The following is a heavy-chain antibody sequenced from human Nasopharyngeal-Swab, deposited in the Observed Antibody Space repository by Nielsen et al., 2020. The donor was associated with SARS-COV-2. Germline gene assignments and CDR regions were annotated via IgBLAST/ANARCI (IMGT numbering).Heavy chain of an antibody. J-gene: IGHJ3*02. CDR2: ISSSSSTI. V-gene: IGHV3-48*01. Sequence: VRQAPGKGPEWVSYISSSSSTIYYADSVKGRFTISRDNAKNSLYLQMNSLGAEDTAVYYCARALHIYYYDSSGYFGDAFDIWGQGTMVTVSS. CDR3: ARALHIYYYDSSGYFGDAFDI. D-gene: IGHD3-22*01.